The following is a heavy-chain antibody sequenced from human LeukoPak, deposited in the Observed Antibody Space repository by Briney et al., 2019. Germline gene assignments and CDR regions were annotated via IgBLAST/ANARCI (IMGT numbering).Heavy chain of an antibody. D-gene: IGHD1-1*01. J-gene: IGHJ4*02. CDR3: ARYCTFRTCSGTKFDS. CDR1: GFTFSSYA. V-gene: IGHV3-23*01. CDR2: VSGSRGTT. Sequence: AGGSLRLSCAASGFTFSSYAMGWVRQAPGKGLEWVSSVSGSRGTTYYADSVKGRFTISRDNSENTLYLQMNSLRADDTAVYYCARYCTFRTCSGTKFDSWGPGTLVTVSS.